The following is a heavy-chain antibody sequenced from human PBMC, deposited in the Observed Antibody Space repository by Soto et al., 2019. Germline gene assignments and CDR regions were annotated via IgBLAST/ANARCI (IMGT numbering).Heavy chain of an antibody. CDR3: ARESNGLDY. CDR2: ISAYNGNT. D-gene: IGHD4-4*01. J-gene: IGHJ4*02. Sequence: QVQLVQSGAEVKKPGASVKVSCKASGYTFTSYGISWVRQAPGQGLEGKGWISAYNGNTNYAQKLKGRVTLTKDTSQRNAYMELRSLRSEDTAVYYCARESNGLDYWGQGTLVTVSS. CDR1: GYTFTSYG. V-gene: IGHV1-18*01.